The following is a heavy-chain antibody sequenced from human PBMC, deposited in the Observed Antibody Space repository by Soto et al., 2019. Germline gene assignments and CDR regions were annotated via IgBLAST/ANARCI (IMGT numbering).Heavy chain of an antibody. CDR1: GGTFSSYA. D-gene: IGHD1-1*01. V-gene: IGHV1-69*01. Sequence: QVQLVQSGAEVKKPGSSVKVSFKASGGTFSSYAISWVRQAPGQGLEWMGGIIPIFGTANYAQKFQGRVTSTADEYTSTAYMELSSMRSEDTAVYYCARDTNGNSYYGMAVWGQGTTVTFSS. CDR2: IIPIFGTA. J-gene: IGHJ6*02. CDR3: ARDTNGNSYYGMAV.